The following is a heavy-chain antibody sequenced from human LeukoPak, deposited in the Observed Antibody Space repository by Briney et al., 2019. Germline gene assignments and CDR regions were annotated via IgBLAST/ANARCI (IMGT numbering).Heavy chain of an antibody. CDR2: ISAGGGST. Sequence: GGSLRLSCAASRFTFSTYAMTWVRQAPWKGLEWVSSISAGGGSTYYADSVKGRFTISRDNSKNTLYLQMNSLRAEDTAVYYCAKGSRGSGTYYFDYWGQGTLVTVSS. CDR3: AKGSRGSGTYYFDY. J-gene: IGHJ4*02. D-gene: IGHD1-26*01. V-gene: IGHV3-23*01. CDR1: RFTFSTYA.